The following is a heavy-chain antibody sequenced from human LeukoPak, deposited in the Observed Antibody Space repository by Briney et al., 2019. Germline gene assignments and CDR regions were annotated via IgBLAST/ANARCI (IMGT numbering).Heavy chain of an antibody. CDR1: GYTFTAYY. J-gene: IGHJ5*02. V-gene: IGHV1-2*02. Sequence: ASVKVSCKASGYTFTAYYMYWVRQAPGQGLEWMGWINPNSGGTNYAQKFQGRVTMTRDTSISTAYMELSRLRSDDTAVYYCARVASRPTSWFDPWGQGTLVTVSS. CDR2: INPNSGGT. CDR3: ARVASRPTSWFDP. D-gene: IGHD2-2*01.